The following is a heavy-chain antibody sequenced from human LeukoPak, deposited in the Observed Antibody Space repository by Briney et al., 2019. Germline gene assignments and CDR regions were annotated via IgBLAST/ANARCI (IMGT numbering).Heavy chain of an antibody. J-gene: IGHJ5*02. Sequence: ASVKVSCKASGGTFSSYAISWVRQAPGQGLEWMGRIIPIFGIANYAQKFQGRVTITADKSTSTAYMELSSLRSEDTAVYYCARAGYCSGGSCPVSWFDPWGQGTLFTVSS. CDR1: GGTFSSYA. D-gene: IGHD2-15*01. V-gene: IGHV1-69*04. CDR3: ARAGYCSGGSCPVSWFDP. CDR2: IIPIFGIA.